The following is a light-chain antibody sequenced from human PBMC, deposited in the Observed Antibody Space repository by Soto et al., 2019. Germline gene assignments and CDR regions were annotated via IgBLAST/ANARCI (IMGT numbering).Light chain of an antibody. CDR1: QSISTY. V-gene: IGKV1-39*01. CDR2: TAS. Sequence: DIQMTQSPSSLPASVGDRVTLTCRASQSISTYLNWYQQKPGKAPDLLIYTASSLESGVPSRFSGSGSGTDFTLTISSLQPEDFATYFCQQSYSRPRTFGQGKKVEIK. J-gene: IGKJ1*01. CDR3: QQSYSRPRT.